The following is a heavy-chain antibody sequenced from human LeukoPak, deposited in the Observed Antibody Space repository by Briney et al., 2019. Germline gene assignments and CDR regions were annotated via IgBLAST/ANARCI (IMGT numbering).Heavy chain of an antibody. D-gene: IGHD3/OR15-3a*01. V-gene: IGHV4-59*01. CDR1: GGSIYSYY. J-gene: IGHJ4*02. CDR2: IYYSGST. Sequence: PSQTLSHTCTVSGGSIYSYYGSWIRQPPGKGLEWIGYIYYSGSTNYNPSLKSRVTISVDTSKNQFSLKLSSVTAADTAVYYCAREMVVGPTFAYWGQGTLVTVSS. CDR3: AREMVVGPTFAY.